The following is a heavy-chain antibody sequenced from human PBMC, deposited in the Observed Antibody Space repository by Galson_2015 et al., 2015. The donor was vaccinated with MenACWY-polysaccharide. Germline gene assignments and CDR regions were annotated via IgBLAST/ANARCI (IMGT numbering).Heavy chain of an antibody. CDR2: ISWNSGSI. D-gene: IGHD3-22*01. CDR3: AKAQPVYYDGSGYLLLCGYFDY. V-gene: IGHV3-9*01. J-gene: IGHJ4*02. Sequence: SLRLSCAASGFTFDNYAMHWVRQPPGKGLEWVSGISWNSGSIGYADSVKGRFTISRDNAKYSLYLQMNSLRAEDTAVYYCAKAQPVYYDGSGYLLLCGYFDYWGRGTLVTVSS. CDR1: GFTFDNYA.